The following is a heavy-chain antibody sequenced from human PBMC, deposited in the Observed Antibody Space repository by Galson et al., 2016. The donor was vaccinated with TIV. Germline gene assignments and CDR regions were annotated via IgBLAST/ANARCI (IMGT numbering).Heavy chain of an antibody. CDR3: AKDRNTAFDTYSYYYGMDV. D-gene: IGHD5-18*01. CDR1: GCTFSSFV. CDR2: ITPLFGTT. Sequence: SVKVSCKAPGCTFSSFVFNWVRQAPGQGLEWMGGITPLFGTTNYAQKFQGRVTITADESTSTVYMELSSLRSEDTAVYYCAKDRNTAFDTYSYYYGMDVWGQGTTVTVSS. V-gene: IGHV1-69*13. J-gene: IGHJ6*02.